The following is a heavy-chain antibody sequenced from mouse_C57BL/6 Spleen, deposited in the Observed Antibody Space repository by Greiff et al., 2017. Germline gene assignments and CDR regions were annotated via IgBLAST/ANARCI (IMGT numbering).Heavy chain of an antibody. CDR1: GYTFPSYW. V-gene: IGHV1-72*01. J-gene: IGHJ2*01. CDR2: IDPNSGGT. D-gene: IGHD4-1*01. CDR3: ARELLGLDY. Sequence: QVPLQQPGAELVKPGASVKLSCKASGYTFPSYWMHWVKQRPGRGLEWIGRIDPNSGGTKYNEKFKGTATLTVDKPSRTASMPLSRLAAEDSAVYDCARELLGLDYWGQGTTLTVAS.